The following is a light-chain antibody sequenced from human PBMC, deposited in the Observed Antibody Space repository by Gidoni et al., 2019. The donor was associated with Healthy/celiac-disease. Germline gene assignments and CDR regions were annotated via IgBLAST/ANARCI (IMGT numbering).Light chain of an antibody. CDR3: QSYDSSLSGYV. CDR2: GNS. CDR1: SSNIGAGYD. Sequence: QSVLPQPPSVSGAPGQRVTISCTGSSSNIGAGYDVHWYQQLPGTAPKLLIYGNSNRPSGVPDRCSGSKSGTSASLAITGLQAEDEADYYCQSYDSSLSGYVFGTGTKVTVL. J-gene: IGLJ1*01. V-gene: IGLV1-40*01.